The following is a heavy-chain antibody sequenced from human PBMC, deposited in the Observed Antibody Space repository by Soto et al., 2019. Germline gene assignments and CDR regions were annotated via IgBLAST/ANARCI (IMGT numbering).Heavy chain of an antibody. CDR2: IYYSGST. CDR1: GGSISSYY. J-gene: IGHJ5*02. V-gene: IGHV4-59*01. CDR3: ATIKYSYDSSGSSWFDP. D-gene: IGHD3-22*01. Sequence: PSETLSLTCTVSGGSISSYYWSWIRQPPGKGLEWIGYIYYSGSTNYNPSLKSRVTISVDTSKNQFSLKLSSVTAADTAVYYCATIKYSYDSSGSSWFDPWGQGTLVTVSS.